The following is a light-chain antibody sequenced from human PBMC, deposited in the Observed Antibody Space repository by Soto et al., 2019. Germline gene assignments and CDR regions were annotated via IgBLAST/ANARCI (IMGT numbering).Light chain of an antibody. CDR3: QTWGTGIRV. CDR1: SGHSSYA. Sequence: QAVLTQSPSASASLGASVKLTCTLSSGHSSYAIAWHQQQPEKGPRYLMKLNSDGSHRKGDGIPDRFSGSSSGAERYLAISSLQSEDEADYYCQTWGTGIRVFGTGTKLTVL. V-gene: IGLV4-69*01. CDR2: LNSDGSH. J-gene: IGLJ1*01.